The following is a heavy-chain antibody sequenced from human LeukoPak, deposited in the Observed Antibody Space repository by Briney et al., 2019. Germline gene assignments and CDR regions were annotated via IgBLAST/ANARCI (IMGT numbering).Heavy chain of an antibody. CDR2: ISGTGGAT. CDR3: VKDPRDTYGTNWFVS. CDR1: GFRFGNYA. D-gene: IGHD2-21*01. V-gene: IGHV3-23*01. Sequence: GGSLRLSCVASGFRFGNYAMSWVRQAPGKGLQWVSQISGTGGATWYAGFARDRFTISRDNSKKTLYLQMSGLRVEDTAMYYCVKDPRDTYGTNWFVSWGQGTLLIVSS. J-gene: IGHJ5*01.